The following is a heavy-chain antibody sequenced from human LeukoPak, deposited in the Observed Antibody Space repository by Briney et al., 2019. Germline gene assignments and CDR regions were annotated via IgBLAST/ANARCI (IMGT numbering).Heavy chain of an antibody. Sequence: PGGSLRLSCAASGFTFSSYAMGWVRQAPGKGLEWVSSITGSSGDNTYYADSVKGRFTISRDNSKNTLYLRMSSLRAEDTAVYYCAKGHIDSEWPYFDYWGRGTLVTVSS. CDR3: AKGHIDSEWPYFDY. CDR2: ITGSSGDNT. J-gene: IGHJ4*02. CDR1: GFTFSSYA. D-gene: IGHD2-21*01. V-gene: IGHV3-23*01.